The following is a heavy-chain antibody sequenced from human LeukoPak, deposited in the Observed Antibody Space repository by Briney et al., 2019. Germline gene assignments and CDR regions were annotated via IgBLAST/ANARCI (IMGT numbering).Heavy chain of an antibody. CDR3: ASAIQLWGGTYYYYYGMDV. J-gene: IGHJ6*04. CDR2: IYSGGST. D-gene: IGHD5-18*01. V-gene: IGHV3-53*01. CDR1: GFTVSSNY. Sequence: GSLRLSCAASGFTVSSNYKSWVRQAPGKGLEWVSVIYSGGSTYYADSVKGRFTISRDNSKNTLYLQMNSLRAEDTAVYYCASAIQLWGGTYYYYYGMDVWGKGTTVTVSS.